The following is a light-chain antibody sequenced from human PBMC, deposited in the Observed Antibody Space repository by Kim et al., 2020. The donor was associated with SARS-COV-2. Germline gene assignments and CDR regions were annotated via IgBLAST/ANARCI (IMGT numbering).Light chain of an antibody. V-gene: IGLV3-21*04. CDR2: YDS. Sequence: ASGATARIYVGRNNIGNERVRGNQQMPGQAPVLVIYYDSDRLAGIPERFFGSNSGNTATLTISRVEAGDEADYYCKVWDSNSNHYVLGTGTKVTVL. J-gene: IGLJ1*01. CDR1: NIGNER. CDR3: KVWDSNSNHYV.